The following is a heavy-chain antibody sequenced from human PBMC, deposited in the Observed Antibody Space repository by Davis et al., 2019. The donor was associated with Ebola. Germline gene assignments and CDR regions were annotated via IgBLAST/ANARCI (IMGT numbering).Heavy chain of an antibody. CDR2: ISSSSSYI. V-gene: IGHV3-21*01. J-gene: IGHJ4*02. D-gene: IGHD5/OR15-5a*01. Sequence: GESLKISCAASGFPFTTYTLNWVRQAPGKGLEWVSSISSSSSYIYYADSVKGRFTISRDNAKNSLYLQMNSLRAEDTAVYYCARDSVVGEGWGLDVWGQGALVTVSS. CDR1: GFPFTTYT. CDR3: ARDSVVGEGWGLDV.